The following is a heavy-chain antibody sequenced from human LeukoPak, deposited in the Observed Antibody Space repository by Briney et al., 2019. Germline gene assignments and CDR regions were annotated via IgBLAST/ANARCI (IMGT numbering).Heavy chain of an antibody. V-gene: IGHV3-23*01. CDR3: AREKYYSGFDP. Sequence: GGSLRLSCAASGFTFSHYGMSWVRQAPGKGLEWVSAISGSGYSTYYADSVKGRFTISRDNSKNTLYLQMNSLRAEDTAIYYCAREKYYSGFDPWGQGTLVTVSS. CDR1: GFTFSHYG. CDR2: ISGSGYST. J-gene: IGHJ5*02. D-gene: IGHD3-10*01.